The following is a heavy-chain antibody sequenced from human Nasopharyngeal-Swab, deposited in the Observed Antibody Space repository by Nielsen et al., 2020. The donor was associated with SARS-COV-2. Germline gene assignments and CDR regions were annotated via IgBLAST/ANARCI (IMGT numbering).Heavy chain of an antibody. CDR3: ARDSVYYGDYQPYYGMDV. V-gene: IGHV4-59*13. CDR1: GGSISSYY. CDR2: IYYSGST. D-gene: IGHD4-17*01. Sequence: LRLSCTVSGGSISSYYWSWIRQPPGKGLEWIGYIYYSGSTNYHPSLKSRVTISVDTSKNQFSLKLSSVTAADTAVYYCARDSVYYGDYQPYYGMDVWGQWTTVTVSS. J-gene: IGHJ6*02.